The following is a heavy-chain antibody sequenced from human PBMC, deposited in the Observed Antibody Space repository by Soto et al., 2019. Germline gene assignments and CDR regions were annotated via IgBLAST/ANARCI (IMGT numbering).Heavy chain of an antibody. D-gene: IGHD3-10*01. CDR2: FRSSGDDGTT. Sequence: LRLSCVASGFTFSSYSMSWVRQAPGKGLEWVSGFRSSGDDGTTYYADSVKGRFTISRDNSKNTLFLQMNSLRAEDTAIYYCAKKVNSGPGSQYFDYWGQGTLVTVSS. CDR3: AKKVNSGPGSQYFDY. J-gene: IGHJ4*02. V-gene: IGHV3-23*01. CDR1: GFTFSSYS.